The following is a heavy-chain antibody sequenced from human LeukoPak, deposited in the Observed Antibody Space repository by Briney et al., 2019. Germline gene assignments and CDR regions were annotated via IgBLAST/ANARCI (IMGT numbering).Heavy chain of an antibody. CDR3: ASSAYDFWSGYYARWFDP. V-gene: IGHV4-34*01. D-gene: IGHD3-3*01. CDR1: GGSFSGYY. Sequence: SETLSLTCAVYGGSFSGYYWSWIRQPPGKGLEWIGEINHSGSTNYNPSLKSRVTISVDTSKNQFSLKLSSVTAAGTAVYYCASSAYDFWSGYYARWFDPWGQGTLVTVSS. J-gene: IGHJ5*02. CDR2: INHSGST.